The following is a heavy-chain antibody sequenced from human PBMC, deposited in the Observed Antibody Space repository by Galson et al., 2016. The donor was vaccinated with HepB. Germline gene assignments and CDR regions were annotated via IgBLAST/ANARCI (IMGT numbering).Heavy chain of an antibody. Sequence: SLRLSCAASGFTFTNAWMSWVRQAPGKGLEWVAVIWHDGNNKYYADSVKGRFTIARDNSQSTLYLQMYSLRAEDTALYYCARDLNTAVFNVANFDNWGQGTLVTVSS. J-gene: IGHJ4*02. CDR1: GFTFTNAW. V-gene: IGHV3-33*08. CDR2: IWHDGNNK. CDR3: ARDLNTAVFNVANFDN. D-gene: IGHD6-19*01.